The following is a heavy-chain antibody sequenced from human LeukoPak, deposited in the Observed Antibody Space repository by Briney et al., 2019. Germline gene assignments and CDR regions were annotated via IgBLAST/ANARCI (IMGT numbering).Heavy chain of an antibody. CDR1: GFTFSSYG. CDR3: ARGPLHCSSTSCRGDYFDY. J-gene: IGHJ4*02. D-gene: IGHD2-2*01. V-gene: IGHV3-33*01. CDR2: IWCDGSNK. Sequence: GRSLRLSCAASGFTFSSYGMHWVRQAPGKGLEWVAVIWCDGSNKYYADSVKGRFTISRDNSKNTLYLQMNSLRAEDTAVYYCARGPLHCSSTSCRGDYFDYWGQGTLVTVSS.